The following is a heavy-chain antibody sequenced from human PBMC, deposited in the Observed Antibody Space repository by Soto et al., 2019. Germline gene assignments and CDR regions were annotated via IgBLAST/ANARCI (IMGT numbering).Heavy chain of an antibody. D-gene: IGHD5-18*01. CDR2: ISGSGGST. CDR3: AKDWGYSYGPDDY. CDR1: GFTFSSYA. V-gene: IGHV3-23*01. J-gene: IGHJ4*02. Sequence: GGSLRLSCAASGFTFSSYATSWVRQAPGKGLEWVSAISGSGGSTYYADSVKGRFTISRDNSKNTLYLQMNSLRAEDTAVYYCAKDWGYSYGPDDYWGQGTLVTVSS.